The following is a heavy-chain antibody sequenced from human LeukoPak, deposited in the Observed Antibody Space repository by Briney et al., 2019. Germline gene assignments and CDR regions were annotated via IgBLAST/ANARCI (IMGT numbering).Heavy chain of an antibody. D-gene: IGHD5-18*01. CDR1: GYTFTGYY. J-gene: IGHJ5*02. CDR3: ARAGGIQLWLPIQNWFDP. V-gene: IGHV1-8*03. Sequence: ASVKVSCKASGYTFTGYYMHWVRQAPGQGLEWMGWMNPNSGNTGYAQKFQGRVTITRNTSISTAYMELSSLRSEDTAVYYCARAGGIQLWLPIQNWFDPWGQGTLVTVSS. CDR2: MNPNSGNT.